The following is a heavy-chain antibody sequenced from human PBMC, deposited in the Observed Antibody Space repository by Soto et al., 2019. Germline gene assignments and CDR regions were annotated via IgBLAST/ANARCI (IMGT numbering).Heavy chain of an antibody. V-gene: IGHV3-23*01. D-gene: IGHD2-2*01. CDR2: ISGSGGST. Sequence: EVQLLESGGGLVQPGGSLRLSCAASGFTFSSYAMSWVRQAPGKGLEWVSAISGSGGSTYYADSVKGRFTISRDNSKNTLYLQMNSLRAEDTAVYYCAKEAAIVVVTSTVHYYYYYMDVWGKGTTVTVSS. J-gene: IGHJ6*03. CDR1: GFTFSSYA. CDR3: AKEAAIVVVTSTVHYYYYYMDV.